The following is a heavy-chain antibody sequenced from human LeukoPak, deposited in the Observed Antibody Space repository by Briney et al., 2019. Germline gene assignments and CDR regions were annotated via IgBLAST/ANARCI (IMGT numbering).Heavy chain of an antibody. J-gene: IGHJ6*03. CDR2: IKQDGSEK. V-gene: IGHV3-7*01. D-gene: IGHD2-2*02. CDR1: GFTFSSYW. Sequence: GGSLRLSCAASGFTFSSYWMSWVRQAPGKGLEWVANIKQDGSEKYYVDSVKGRFTISRDNAKNSLYLQMNSLRAGDTAVYYCARHSGPPLGYCSSTSCYTGYYYCMDVWGKGTTVTVSS. CDR3: ARHSGPPLGYCSSTSCYTGYYYCMDV.